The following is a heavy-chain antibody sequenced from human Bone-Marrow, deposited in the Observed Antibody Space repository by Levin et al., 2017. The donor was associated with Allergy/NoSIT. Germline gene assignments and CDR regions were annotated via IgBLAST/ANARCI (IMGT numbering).Heavy chain of an antibody. J-gene: IGHJ4*02. Sequence: LSLTCAASGFTFSRSAMHWVRQAPGKGLEWMAVISFDGGSNYHAEAVKGRFTISRDNSKNTLYLQMNNLRIEDTAVFYCARDLMNYLGSGEYYHGPDYWGQGTMVTVSS. CDR1: GFTFSRSA. D-gene: IGHD3-10*01. V-gene: IGHV3-30-3*01. CDR2: ISFDGGSN. CDR3: ARDLMNYLGSGEYYHGPDY.